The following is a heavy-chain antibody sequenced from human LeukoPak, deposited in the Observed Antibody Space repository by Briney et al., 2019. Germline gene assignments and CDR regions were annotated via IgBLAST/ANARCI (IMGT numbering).Heavy chain of an antibody. Sequence: ASVKVSCKASGYTFINNWMHWVRQAPGQGLEWMGWINPNSGGTNYAPTFQGRVTMTRDTSISTAYMELSRLTSDDTTIYYCATTLHIVVVTWHAFDIWGQGTMVTVSS. J-gene: IGHJ3*02. V-gene: IGHV1-2*02. CDR3: ATTLHIVVVTWHAFDI. CDR2: INPNSGGT. CDR1: GYTFINNW. D-gene: IGHD2-21*02.